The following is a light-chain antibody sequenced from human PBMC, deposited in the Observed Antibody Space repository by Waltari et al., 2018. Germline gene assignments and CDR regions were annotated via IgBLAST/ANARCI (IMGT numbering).Light chain of an antibody. CDR1: QSISSW. CDR3: QQYNSYSSWT. J-gene: IGKJ1*01. Sequence: IQMTQSPSTLSASVGDRVTITCRASQSISSWLAWYQQKPGKAPKLLIYKASSLESGVPSRFSGSGSGTEFTLTISSLQPDDFATYYCQQYNSYSSWTFGQGTKVEIK. V-gene: IGKV1-5*03. CDR2: KAS.